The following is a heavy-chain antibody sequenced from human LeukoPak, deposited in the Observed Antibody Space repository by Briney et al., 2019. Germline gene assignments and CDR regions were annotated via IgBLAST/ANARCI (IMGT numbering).Heavy chain of an antibody. CDR1: GFFLSDFY. CDR3: ARRKSDGAFDI. V-gene: IGHV3-11*03. Sequence: GGSLRLSCVGSGFFLSDFYMSWIRQAPGKGLEWVSYSSSSGSYINYGDSVKGRFTISRDNAKNSLFLQMNSLRAADTAMYYCARRKSDGAFDIWGQGTMVLVSS. D-gene: IGHD2-21*01. J-gene: IGHJ3*02. CDR2: SSSSGSYI.